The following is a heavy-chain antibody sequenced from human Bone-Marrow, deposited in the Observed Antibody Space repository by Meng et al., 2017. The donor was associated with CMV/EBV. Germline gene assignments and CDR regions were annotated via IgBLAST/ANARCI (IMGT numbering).Heavy chain of an antibody. Sequence: GPRVHSAAEVNKLCASVKVSCKASGYTLTDHYIHWGRQAPGQWLEWMGWINPNTDTNYAQNFQGRVTMTRDLSINTAYMELSRLTSGDTAVYYCARSSGWSRFDYWGQGTLVTVSS. CDR1: GYTLTDHY. V-gene: IGHV1-2*02. CDR2: INPNTDT. D-gene: IGHD6-19*01. CDR3: ARSSGWSRFDY. J-gene: IGHJ4*02.